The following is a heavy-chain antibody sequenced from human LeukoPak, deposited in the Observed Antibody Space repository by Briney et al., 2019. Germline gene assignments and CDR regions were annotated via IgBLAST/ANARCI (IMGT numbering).Heavy chain of an antibody. CDR1: GGSISSSSYY. CDR2: IYYSGST. Sequence: SETLSLTCTVSGGSISSSSYYWGWIRQPPGKGLEWIGSIYYSGSTYYNPSLKSRVTISVDTSKNQFSLKLSSVTAADTAVYYCARVSSSGSYSIDYWGQGTLVTVSS. V-gene: IGHV4-39*07. D-gene: IGHD1-26*01. CDR3: ARVSSSGSYSIDY. J-gene: IGHJ4*02.